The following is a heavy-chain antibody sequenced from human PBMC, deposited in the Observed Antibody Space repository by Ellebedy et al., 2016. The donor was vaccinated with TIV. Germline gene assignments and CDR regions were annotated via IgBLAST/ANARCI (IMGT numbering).Heavy chain of an antibody. CDR2: IKQDGSEK. V-gene: IGHV3-7*03. J-gene: IGHJ4*02. Sequence: GGSLRLSCAASGFTFSSYWMSWVRQAPGKGLEWVANIKQDGSEKYYVDSVKGRFTISRDNAKNSLYLQMNSLRAEDTAVYYCARVWTTVITVNFDYWGQGTLVTVSS. CDR1: GFTFSSYW. D-gene: IGHD4-11*01. CDR3: ARVWTTVITVNFDY.